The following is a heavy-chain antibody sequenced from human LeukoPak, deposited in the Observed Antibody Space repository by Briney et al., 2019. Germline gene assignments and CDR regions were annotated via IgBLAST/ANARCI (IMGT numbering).Heavy chain of an antibody. CDR2: IYYSGST. D-gene: IGHD2-2*01. CDR1: GGSISSYY. Sequence: SETLSLTCTVSGGSISSYYWSWIRQPPGKGLEWIGYIYYSGSTNYNPSLKSRVTISVDTSKNQFSLKLSSVTAADTAVYHCARGIRAAAAINWFDPWGQGTLVTVSS. J-gene: IGHJ5*02. CDR3: ARGIRAAAAINWFDP. V-gene: IGHV4-59*01.